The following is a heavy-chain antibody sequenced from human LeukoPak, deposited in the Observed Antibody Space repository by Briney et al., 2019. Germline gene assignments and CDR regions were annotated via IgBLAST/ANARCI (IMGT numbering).Heavy chain of an antibody. J-gene: IGHJ2*01. Sequence: QAGGSLRLSCAASGFTVSTKYMNWVRQPPGKGLEWVSILYSGSDTYYANSVKGRFTISRDSSKNILFLQMNDLRAEDTAVYYCARVGDHFHWYLDLWGRGTLVTVPS. V-gene: IGHV3-53*01. CDR2: LYSGSDT. CDR3: ARVGDHFHWYLDL. D-gene: IGHD3-10*01. CDR1: GFTVSTKY.